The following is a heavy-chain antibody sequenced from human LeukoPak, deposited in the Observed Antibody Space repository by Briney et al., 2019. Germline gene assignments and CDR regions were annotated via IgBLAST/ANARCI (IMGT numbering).Heavy chain of an antibody. V-gene: IGHV1-2*02. CDR1: GYTFTGYY. CDR2: INPNSGGT. Sequence: ASVKVSCKASGYTFTGYYMHWVRQAPGQGLEWMGWINPNSGGTNYAKKFQGRVTMTRDTSISTAYMELSRLRSDDTAVYYCARDLGQNGDSVDYWGQGTLVTVSS. J-gene: IGHJ4*02. D-gene: IGHD4-17*01. CDR3: ARDLGQNGDSVDY.